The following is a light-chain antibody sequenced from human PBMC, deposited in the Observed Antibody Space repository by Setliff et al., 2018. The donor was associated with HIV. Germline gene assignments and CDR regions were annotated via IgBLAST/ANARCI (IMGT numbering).Light chain of an antibody. CDR1: SSDVGAYNY. J-gene: IGLJ3*02. Sequence: QCALTQPRSVSGSPGQSVTISCTGTSSDVGAYNYVSWYQQHPGKAPKLMICDVSKRPSGVPDRFSASKSGNMASLTISGLQAEDEADYYCCSYAGSYNWVFGGGTKVTVL. V-gene: IGLV2-11*01. CDR3: CSYAGSYNWV. CDR2: DVS.